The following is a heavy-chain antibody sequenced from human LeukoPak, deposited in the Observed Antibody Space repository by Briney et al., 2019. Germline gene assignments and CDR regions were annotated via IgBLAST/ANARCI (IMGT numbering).Heavy chain of an antibody. CDR3: ARERCSSTSCYARNWFDP. CDR2: ISAYNGNT. J-gene: IGHJ5*02. Sequence: ASVKVSCKASGYTFTSYGISWVRQAPGQGLEWMGWISAYNGNTNYAQKLQGRVTMTTDTSTSTAYMELRSLRSDDTAVYYCARERCSSTSCYARNWFDPWGQGTRVTVSS. V-gene: IGHV1-18*01. CDR1: GYTFTSYG. D-gene: IGHD2-2*01.